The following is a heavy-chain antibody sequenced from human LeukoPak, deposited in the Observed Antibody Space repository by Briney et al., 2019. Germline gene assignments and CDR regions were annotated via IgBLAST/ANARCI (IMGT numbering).Heavy chain of an antibody. Sequence: PSETLSLTCTVSGGSISSSSYYWGWIRQPPGKGLEWIGSIYYSGSTYYNPSLKSRVTISVDTSKNQFSLKLSSVTAADTAVYYCARDWEFGSSSWYYWGQGTLVTVSS. CDR2: IYYSGST. V-gene: IGHV4-39*07. J-gene: IGHJ4*02. CDR1: GGSISSSSYY. D-gene: IGHD6-13*01. CDR3: ARDWEFGSSSWYY.